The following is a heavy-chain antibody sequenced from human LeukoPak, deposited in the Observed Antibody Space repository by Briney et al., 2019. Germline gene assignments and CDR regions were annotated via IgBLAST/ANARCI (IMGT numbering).Heavy chain of an antibody. V-gene: IGHV4-34*01. Sequence: PSETLSLTCAFYGASFSGYYWSWIRQPPGKGLEWIGEINHSGSTNYNPSLKSRVTISVDTSKNPFSLKLSSVPAADTVVYYCARGLRILRRGFDYWGQGTLVTVSS. CDR3: ARGLRILRRGFDY. D-gene: IGHD5-18*01. CDR2: INHSGST. J-gene: IGHJ4*02. CDR1: GASFSGYY.